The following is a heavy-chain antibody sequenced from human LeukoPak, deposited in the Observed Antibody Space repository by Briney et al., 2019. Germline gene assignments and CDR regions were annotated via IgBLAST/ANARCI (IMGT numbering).Heavy chain of an antibody. CDR3: AKDLVGIAVAGPFDY. CDR2: ISGSGGST. Sequence: PGGSLRLSCAASGFTFSSYAMSWVRQAPGKGLVWVSAISGSGGSTYYADSVKGRFTISRDNSKNTLYLQMNSLRAEDTAVYYCAKDLVGIAVAGPFDYWGQGTLVTVSS. J-gene: IGHJ4*02. D-gene: IGHD6-19*01. CDR1: GFTFSSYA. V-gene: IGHV3-23*01.